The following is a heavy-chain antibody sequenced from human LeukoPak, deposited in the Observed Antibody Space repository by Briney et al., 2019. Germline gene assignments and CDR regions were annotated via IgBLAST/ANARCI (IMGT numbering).Heavy chain of an antibody. CDR2: MNPNSCNT. Sequence: ASVTVSCKASRYTFTSYDINWVRQATGQGLEWMGLMNPNSCNTGYAQKFQGKVTITRNTSISTAYMQLSSLRSEDNAVYYCARGRYCSSTSRNYNWFDPWGQGTLVTVSS. CDR1: RYTFTSYD. V-gene: IGHV1-8*03. CDR3: ARGRYCSSTSRNYNWFDP. D-gene: IGHD2-2*01. J-gene: IGHJ5*02.